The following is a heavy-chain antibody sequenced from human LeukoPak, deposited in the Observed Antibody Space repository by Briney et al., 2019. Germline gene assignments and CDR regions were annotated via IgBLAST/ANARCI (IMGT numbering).Heavy chain of an antibody. J-gene: IGHJ3*02. CDR2: IRYTHTGST. Sequence: SETLSLTCTVSGGSISSSSYYWGWVRQPPGKGLEWIGSIRYTHTGSTYYNPSLKSRVTISGDTSRNQFSLKLTSVTAADTAVYYCSRRPITMNAFDIWGQGTMVTVSS. CDR3: SRRPITMNAFDI. D-gene: IGHD3-22*01. CDR1: GGSISSSSYY. V-gene: IGHV4-39*01.